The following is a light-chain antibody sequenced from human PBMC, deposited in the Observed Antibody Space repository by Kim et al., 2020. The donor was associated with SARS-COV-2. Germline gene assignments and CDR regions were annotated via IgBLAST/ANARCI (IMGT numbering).Light chain of an antibody. Sequence: SVPLPCTLSSGHSSHAIAWHQQQPEKGPRYSMKLNSDGSHSKGAGIPERFSGSSSGAGRYLTITSLQSEDEADYYCQTWGTGIWVFGGGTKLT. V-gene: IGLV4-69*01. CDR2: LNSDGSH. J-gene: IGLJ3*02. CDR1: SGHSSHA. CDR3: QTWGTGIWV.